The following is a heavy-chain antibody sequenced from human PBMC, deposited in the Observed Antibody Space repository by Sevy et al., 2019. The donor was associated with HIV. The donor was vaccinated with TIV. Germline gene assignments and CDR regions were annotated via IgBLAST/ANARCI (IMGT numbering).Heavy chain of an antibody. D-gene: IGHD3-22*01. V-gene: IGHV5-51*01. CDR1: GYSFTSYW. CDR2: IYPGDSDT. J-gene: IGHJ3*02. Sequence: GESLKISCKGSGYSFTSYWIGWVRQMPGKGLEWMGIIYPGDSDTRYSPSFQGQVTISADKSISTANLQWSSLKASDTAMYYCARLPDYYDSSGYYDGQAFDIWGQGTMVTVSS. CDR3: ARLPDYYDSSGYYDGQAFDI.